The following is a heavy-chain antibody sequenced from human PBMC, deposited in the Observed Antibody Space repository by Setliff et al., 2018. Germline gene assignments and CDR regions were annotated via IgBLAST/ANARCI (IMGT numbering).Heavy chain of an antibody. V-gene: IGHV4-39*01. CDR3: ASRRTGPGGWFDY. D-gene: IGHD1-26*01. Sequence: LSLTCTVSSGSISSDNYYWGWIRQPPGKGLEWIGTLSYNGNAYYTPSLKSRVTISIDTSKNQFSLKLTSVTAADTAIYYCASRRTGPGGWFDYWGQGTLVTVPQ. CDR2: LSYNGNA. CDR1: SGSISSDNYY. J-gene: IGHJ5*01.